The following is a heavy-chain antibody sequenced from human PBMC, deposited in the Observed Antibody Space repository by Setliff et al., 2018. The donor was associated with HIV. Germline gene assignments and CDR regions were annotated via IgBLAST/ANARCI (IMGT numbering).Heavy chain of an antibody. CDR2: INTGNGNT. D-gene: IGHD5-12*01. J-gene: IGHJ5*01. CDR1: GYSFASHS. CDR3: ARDRVPTRGYTYREPDFDS. Sequence: ASVKVSCKASGYSFASHSLHWVRQAPGQGLEWMGWINTGNGNTKYSQKFQDRVTITRDTSANTGYMELSGLRSEDTAVYYCARDRVPTRGYTYREPDFDSWGQGTLVTVSS. V-gene: IGHV1-3*04.